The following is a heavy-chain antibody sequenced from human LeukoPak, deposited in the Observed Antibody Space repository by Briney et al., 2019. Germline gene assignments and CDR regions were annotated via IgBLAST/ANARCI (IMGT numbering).Heavy chain of an antibody. Sequence: PSETLSLTCAVYGGSFSGYYWSWIRQPPGKGLEWIGEINHSGSTNYNPSLKSRVTISVDTSKNQFSLKLSSVTAADTAVYYCARGGSYYDSSGYYVGDYWGQGTLVAVSS. CDR2: INHSGST. CDR3: ARGGSYYDSSGYYVGDY. J-gene: IGHJ4*02. D-gene: IGHD3-22*01. CDR1: GGSFSGYY. V-gene: IGHV4-34*01.